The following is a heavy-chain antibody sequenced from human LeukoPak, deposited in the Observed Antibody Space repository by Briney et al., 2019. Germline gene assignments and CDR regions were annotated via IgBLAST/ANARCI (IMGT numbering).Heavy chain of an antibody. CDR1: GYTLTELS. V-gene: IGHV1-24*01. CDR2: FDPEDGET. J-gene: IGHJ4*02. D-gene: IGHD1-26*01. CDR3: ATVSGGSYSIDY. Sequence: GASVKVSCKVSGYTLTELSMHWVRQAPGKGLEWMGGFDPEDGETIYAQKFQGRVTMTEDTSTDTAYMELSSLRSEDTAVYYCATVSGGSYSIDYWGQRTLVTVSS.